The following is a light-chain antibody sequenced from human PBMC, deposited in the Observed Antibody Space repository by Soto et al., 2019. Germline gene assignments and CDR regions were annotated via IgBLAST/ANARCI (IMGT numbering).Light chain of an antibody. CDR3: LQHNSYPRT. J-gene: IGKJ1*01. CDR1: QGIGND. V-gene: IGKV1-17*01. Sequence: DIQMTQSPASLSASVGDRVTITCRASQGIGNDLGWYQQKPGKAPKRLIYAASRLQSGVPSRFSGSASGTEFTLTISGLQTDDFATYSCLQHNSYPRTFGQGTKVEIK. CDR2: AAS.